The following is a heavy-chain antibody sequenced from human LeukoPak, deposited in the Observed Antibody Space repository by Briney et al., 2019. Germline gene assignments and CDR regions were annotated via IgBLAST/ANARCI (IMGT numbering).Heavy chain of an antibody. V-gene: IGHV7-4-1*02. CDR2: INTNTGNP. CDR3: ARTGTSIAARPGHQYYYYYYMDV. J-gene: IGHJ6*03. CDR1: GYTFTSYA. Sequence: RASVKVSCKASGYTFTSYAMNWVRQAPGQGLEWMGWINTNTGNPTYAQGFTGRFVFSLDTSVSTAYLQISSLKAEDTAVYYCARTGTSIAARPGHQYYYYYYMDVWGKGTTVTVSS. D-gene: IGHD6-6*01.